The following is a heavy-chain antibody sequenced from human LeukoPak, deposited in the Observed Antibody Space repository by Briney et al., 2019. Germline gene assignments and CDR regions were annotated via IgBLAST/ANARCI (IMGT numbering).Heavy chain of an antibody. Sequence: ASVKVPCKASGYTFTSYGISWVRQAPGQGLEWMGWISAYNGSTNYAQKLQGRVTMTTDTSTSTAYMELRSLRSDDTAVYYCARVTVPAAMVPFDYWGQGTLVTVSS. CDR1: GYTFTSYG. CDR2: ISAYNGST. V-gene: IGHV1-18*04. D-gene: IGHD2-2*01. J-gene: IGHJ4*02. CDR3: ARVTVPAAMVPFDY.